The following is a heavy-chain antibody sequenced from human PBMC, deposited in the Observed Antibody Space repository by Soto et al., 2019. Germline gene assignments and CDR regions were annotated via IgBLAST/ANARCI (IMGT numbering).Heavy chain of an antibody. Sequence: GSLRLSCAASGFTFSSYAMSWVRQAPGKGLEWVSAISGSGGSTYYADSVKGRFTISRDNSKNTLYLQMNSLRAEDTAVYYCAKGVRNMIVVVIPDAFDIWGQGTMVTV. J-gene: IGHJ3*02. CDR1: GFTFSSYA. D-gene: IGHD3-22*01. CDR2: ISGSGGST. V-gene: IGHV3-23*01. CDR3: AKGVRNMIVVVIPDAFDI.